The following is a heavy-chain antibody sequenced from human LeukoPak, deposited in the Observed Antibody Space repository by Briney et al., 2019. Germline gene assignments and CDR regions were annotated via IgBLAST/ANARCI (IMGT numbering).Heavy chain of an antibody. CDR2: IIPILGIA. D-gene: IGHD1-26*01. Sequence: GSSVKVSCKASGGTFSTYAISWGRQAPGQGLEWMGRIIPILGIANYAQKFQGRVTITADKSTSTAYMELSSLRSEDTAVYYCASIVGATQNIYYWGQGTLVTVSS. CDR1: GGTFSTYA. J-gene: IGHJ4*02. CDR3: ASIVGATQNIYY. V-gene: IGHV1-69*04.